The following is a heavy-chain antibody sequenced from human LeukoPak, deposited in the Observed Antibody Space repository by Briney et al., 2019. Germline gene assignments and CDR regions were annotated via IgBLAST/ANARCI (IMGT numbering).Heavy chain of an antibody. D-gene: IGHD6-19*01. Sequence: GGSLRLSCVVSGFTFSNYAMHWVRQAPGKGLEWVAVISYDGSNKYYRDSVKGRFTISRYNSKNTLYLQMNSLRPGDTAVYYCARARSGWYLGQFDYWGQGTLVTVSS. CDR1: GFTFSNYA. CDR2: ISYDGSNK. J-gene: IGHJ4*02. V-gene: IGHV3-30*04. CDR3: ARARSGWYLGQFDY.